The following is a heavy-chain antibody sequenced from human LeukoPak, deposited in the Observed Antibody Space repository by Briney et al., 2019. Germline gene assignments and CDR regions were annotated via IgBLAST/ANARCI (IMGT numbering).Heavy chain of an antibody. CDR1: RFTFNNYG. CDR3: AKDGRQRKTYFYGSGSANAFDI. J-gene: IGHJ3*02. D-gene: IGHD3-10*01. V-gene: IGHV3-30*02. CDR2: IRYDGSNK. Sequence: GGSLRLSCAASRFTFNNYGMHWVRQAPGKGLEWVAFIRYDGSNKYYADSVKGRFTISRDNSKNTLYLQMSSLRAEDTAVYYCAKDGRQRKTYFYGSGSANAFDIWGQGTMVTVSP.